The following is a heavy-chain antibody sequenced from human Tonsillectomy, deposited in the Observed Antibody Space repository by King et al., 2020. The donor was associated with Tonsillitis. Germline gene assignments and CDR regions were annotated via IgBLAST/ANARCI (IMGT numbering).Heavy chain of an antibody. V-gene: IGHV3-23*04. CDR2: ISGSGGST. Sequence: QLVQSGGGLVQPGGSLRLSCAASGFTFSSYAMSWVRQAPGKGLEWVSAISGSGGSTYYADSGKGRFTISRDNSKNTLYLQMNSLRAEDTAVYYCAKDVRVGGYYGSGSYADYWGQGTLVTVSS. D-gene: IGHD3-10*01. J-gene: IGHJ4*02. CDR1: GFTFSSYA. CDR3: AKDVRVGGYYGSGSYADY.